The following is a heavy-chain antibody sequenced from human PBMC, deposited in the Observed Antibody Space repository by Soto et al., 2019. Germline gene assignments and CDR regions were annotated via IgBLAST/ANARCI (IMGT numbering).Heavy chain of an antibody. J-gene: IGHJ4*02. CDR2: IHYSGST. Sequence: ETLTLTCTVPGAPVNIGTSCWSWIRQPIGKGLEWIGFIHYSGSTNYNPSLKSRVTISVDTSKNQFSLKLSSVTAADTAVYYCARFDYYDSSGYLDFGPKWGQGTLVTVSS. CDR1: GAPVNIGTSC. CDR3: ARFDYYDSSGYLDFGPK. D-gene: IGHD3-22*01. V-gene: IGHV4-61*01.